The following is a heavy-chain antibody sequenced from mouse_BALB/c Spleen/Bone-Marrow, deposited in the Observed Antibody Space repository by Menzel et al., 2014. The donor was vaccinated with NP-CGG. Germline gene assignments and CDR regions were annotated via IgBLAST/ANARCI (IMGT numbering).Heavy chain of an antibody. CDR2: IDPANGNT. V-gene: IGHV14-3*02. J-gene: IGHJ1*01. CDR1: GFNIKDTY. D-gene: IGHD2-14*01. CDR3: ASYRYAWYFDV. Sequence: VHVKRSGAELVKPGASVKLSCTASGFNIKDTYMHWVKRRPEQGLEWIGRIDPANGNTKYDPKFQGKATITADTSSNTAYLQLSSLTSEDTAVYYCASYRYAWYFDVWGAGTTVTVSS.